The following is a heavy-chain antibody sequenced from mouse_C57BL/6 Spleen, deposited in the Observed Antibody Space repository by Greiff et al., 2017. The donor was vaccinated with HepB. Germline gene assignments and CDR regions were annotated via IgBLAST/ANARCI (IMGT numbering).Heavy chain of an antibody. CDR3: TLFITLFDY. J-gene: IGHJ2*01. CDR2: IDPENGDT. V-gene: IGHV14-4*01. Sequence: EVQLQQSGAELVRPGASVKLSCTASGFNIKDDYMHWVKQRPEQGLEWIGWIDPENGDTEYASKFQGKATITADTSSNTAYLQLSSLTSEDTAVYYCTLFITLFDYWGQGTTLTVSS. CDR1: GFNIKDDY. D-gene: IGHD1-1*01.